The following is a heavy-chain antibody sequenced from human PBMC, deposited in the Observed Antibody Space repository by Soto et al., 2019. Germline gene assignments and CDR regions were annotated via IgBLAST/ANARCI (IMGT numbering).Heavy chain of an antibody. CDR3: ARVAMSTVSWRFDP. CDR2: IYNSGTT. CDR1: GDSITSNH. D-gene: IGHD4-4*01. Sequence: PSETLSLTCAVSGDSITSNHWNWIRQPPGRGLEWIGYIYNSGTTKYNPALKSRVIISVDTSKNQLSLKLSSVAAADTAVYYCARVAMSTVSWRFDPWGQGTLVTVS. V-gene: IGHV4-59*01. J-gene: IGHJ5*02.